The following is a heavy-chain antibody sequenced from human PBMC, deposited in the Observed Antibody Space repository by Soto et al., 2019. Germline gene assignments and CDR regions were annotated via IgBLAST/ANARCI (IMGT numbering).Heavy chain of an antibody. Sequence: EVPLVESGGGLVKPGGSLRLSFAAPGFTFINAWMSWVRQAPGKGLEGVGRIKSKTDGGTTDYAAPVKGRFTISRDDSKNTLYLQMNSLKTEDTAVYYCTTQYSSGWYVAFDIWGQGTMVTVSS. CDR2: IKSKTDGGTT. CDR3: TTQYSSGWYVAFDI. CDR1: GFTFINAW. D-gene: IGHD6-19*01. V-gene: IGHV3-15*01. J-gene: IGHJ3*02.